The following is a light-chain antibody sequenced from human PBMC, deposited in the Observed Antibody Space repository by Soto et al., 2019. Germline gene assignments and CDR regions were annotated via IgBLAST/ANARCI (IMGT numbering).Light chain of an antibody. CDR3: QHYVPWPLT. CDR2: DAS. Sequence: IVLTQSPATLSFSPGERATLSCRASQSVSSNLAWYQQKPGQAPRLLIYDASNRATGIPARFSGSGSGTDFTLTINSLEPEDFAVYYRQHYVPWPLTFGGGNKVDIX. V-gene: IGKV3-11*01. J-gene: IGKJ4*01. CDR1: QSVSSN.